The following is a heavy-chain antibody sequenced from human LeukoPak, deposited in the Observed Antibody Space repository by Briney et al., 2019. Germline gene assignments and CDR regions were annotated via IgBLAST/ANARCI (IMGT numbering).Heavy chain of an antibody. J-gene: IGHJ4*02. CDR1: GLTVSSNY. CDR2: IYSGGST. D-gene: IGHD6-19*01. V-gene: IGHV3-53*01. Sequence: GGSLRLSCAASGLTVSSNYMSWVRQAPGKGLEWVSVIYSGGSTYYADSVKGRFTISRDNSKNTLYLQMNSLRAEDTAVYYCARVVAATGLLDYWGQGTLVTVSS. CDR3: ARVVAATGLLDY.